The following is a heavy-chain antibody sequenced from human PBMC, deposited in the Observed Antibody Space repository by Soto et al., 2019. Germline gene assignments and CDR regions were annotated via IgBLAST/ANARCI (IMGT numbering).Heavy chain of an antibody. V-gene: IGHV4-30-4*01. Sequence: TLSLTCTVSGGSISSGDYYWSWIRQPPGKGLEWIGYIYYSGSTYYNPSLKSRVTISVDTSKNQFSLKLSSVTAADTAVYYCARGPTTVTTTPLDSWRQRTLVTVSS. CDR2: IYYSGST. CDR3: ARGPTTVTTTPLDS. J-gene: IGHJ5*01. D-gene: IGHD4-17*01. CDR1: GGSISSGDYY.